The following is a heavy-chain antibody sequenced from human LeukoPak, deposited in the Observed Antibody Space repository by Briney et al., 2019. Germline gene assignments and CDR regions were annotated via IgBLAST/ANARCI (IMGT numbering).Heavy chain of an antibody. D-gene: IGHD1-26*01. CDR3: ARDRPLIVGATRPFDI. V-gene: IGHV1-18*01. CDR1: GYTFTSYG. J-gene: IGHJ3*02. Sequence: GASVKVSCKASGYTFTSYGISWVRQAPGQGLEWMGWISPFNANTNYAQKFQGRVTVTTDTSTSTVYMELRGLRSDDTAMYYCARDRPLIVGATRPFDIWGHGTMVTVSS. CDR2: ISPFNANT.